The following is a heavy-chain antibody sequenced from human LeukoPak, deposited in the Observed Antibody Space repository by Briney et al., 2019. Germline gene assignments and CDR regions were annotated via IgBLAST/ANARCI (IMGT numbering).Heavy chain of an antibody. CDR3: ARAGRDGYSPASDSFDI. Sequence: SETLSLTCAVYGGSFSGYYWSWIRQPPGKGLEWIGEINHSGSTNYNPSLKSRVTISVDTSKNQFSLKLSSVTAADTAVYYCARAGRDGYSPASDSFDIWGQGKTVTVSS. J-gene: IGHJ3*02. V-gene: IGHV4-34*01. CDR1: GGSFSGYY. D-gene: IGHD5-24*01. CDR2: INHSGST.